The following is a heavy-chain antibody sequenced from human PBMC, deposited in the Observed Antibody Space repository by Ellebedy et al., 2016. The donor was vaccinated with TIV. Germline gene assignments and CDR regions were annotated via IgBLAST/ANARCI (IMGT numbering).Heavy chain of an antibody. CDR2: VYYNGVT. CDR1: GGSVSGYY. D-gene: IGHD3-16*01. V-gene: IGHV4-59*08. J-gene: IGHJ6*02. Sequence: GSLRLSCTVSGGSVSGYYWSWVRQTPGKGLEWLGYVYYNGVTNPNPSLKSRVVLSIDTSRNQFSLRLTSVTAADTAVYYCARRRFYGMDVWGPGTTVT. CDR3: ARRRFYGMDV.